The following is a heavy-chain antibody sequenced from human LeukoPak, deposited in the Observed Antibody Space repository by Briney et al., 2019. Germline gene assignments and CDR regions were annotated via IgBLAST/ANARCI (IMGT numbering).Heavy chain of an antibody. J-gene: IGHJ6*02. Sequence: GGSLRPSCAASGFTFSSYAMSWVRQAPGKGLEWVSAISGSGGSTYYADSVKGRFTISRNNSKNTLYLQMNSLGAEDTAVYYCAKVGGLSGSYYISYYYYGMDVWGQGTTVTVSS. D-gene: IGHD1-26*01. CDR2: ISGSGGST. V-gene: IGHV3-23*01. CDR1: GFTFSSYA. CDR3: AKVGGLSGSYYISYYYYGMDV.